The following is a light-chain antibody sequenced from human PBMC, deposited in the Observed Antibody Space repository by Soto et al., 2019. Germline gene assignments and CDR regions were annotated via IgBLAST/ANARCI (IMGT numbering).Light chain of an antibody. CDR3: SSHGGSSNFVV. CDR2: DVI. J-gene: IGLJ2*01. V-gene: IGLV2-8*01. CDR1: SSDVGGHNL. Sequence: QSALTQPPSASGSPGQSVTICCTGTSSDVGGHNLVSWYQHHPGKAPKLMLYDVIKRPSGVPDRFSGSKSGNTASLTVSCLQPEDEADYYCSSHGGSSNFVVFGERTKVTVL.